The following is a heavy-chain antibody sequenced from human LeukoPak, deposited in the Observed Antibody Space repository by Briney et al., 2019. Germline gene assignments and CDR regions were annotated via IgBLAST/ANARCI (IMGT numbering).Heavy chain of an antibody. CDR3: ARAVPQTYYYDSSGYLSPGGFDP. D-gene: IGHD3-22*01. CDR2: IYYSGST. J-gene: IGHJ5*02. Sequence: SETLSLTCTVSGGSISSSSYYWGWIRQPPGKGLEWIGSIYYSGSTYYNPSLKSRVTISVDTSKNQFSLKLSSVTAADTAVYYCARAVPQTYYYDSSGYLSPGGFDPWGQGTLVTVSS. V-gene: IGHV4-39*07. CDR1: GGSISSSSYY.